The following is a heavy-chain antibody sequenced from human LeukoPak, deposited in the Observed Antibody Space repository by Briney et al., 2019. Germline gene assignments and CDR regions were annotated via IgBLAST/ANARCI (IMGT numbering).Heavy chain of an antibody. CDR3: ARAPSTVRSWFYFDY. CDR2: AYSGGYT. D-gene: IGHD6-13*01. J-gene: IGHJ4*02. V-gene: IGHV3-66*01. CDR1: GFTFSSYT. Sequence: GGSLRLSCAASGFTFSSYTMSWVRQAPGKGLEWVSAAYSGGYTNYADSVKGRFTISGDNSKNTLYLQMSSLRAEDTAVYYCARAPSTVRSWFYFDYWGQGTLVTVSS.